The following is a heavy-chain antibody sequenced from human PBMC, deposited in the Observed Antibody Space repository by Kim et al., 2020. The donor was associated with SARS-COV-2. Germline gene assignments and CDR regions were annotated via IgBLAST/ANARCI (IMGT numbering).Heavy chain of an antibody. J-gene: IGHJ6*02. Sequence: GGSLRLSCAASGFTFSSYSMNWVRQSRGLWMEWVSYISSSSSTIYYADSVKGRFTISRDNAKNSLYLQMNSLRAEDTAVYYCARDPTWIQLWDYYGMDVWGQGTTVTVSS. CDR1: GFTFSSYS. CDR3: ARDPTWIQLWDYYGMDV. V-gene: IGHV3-48*04. D-gene: IGHD5-18*01. CDR2: ISSSSSTI.